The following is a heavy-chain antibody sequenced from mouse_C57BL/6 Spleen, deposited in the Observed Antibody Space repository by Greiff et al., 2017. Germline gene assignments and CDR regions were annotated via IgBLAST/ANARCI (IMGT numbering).Heavy chain of an antibody. CDR3: ARGYDGYSFAY. D-gene: IGHD2-3*01. Sequence: QVQLQQSGAELVKPGASVKISCKASGYAFSSYWMNWVKQRPGKGLGWIGQIYPGDGDTNYNGKFKGKATLTADKSSSTAYMQLSSLTSEDSAVYFCARGYDGYSFAYWGQGTLVTVSA. J-gene: IGHJ3*01. CDR2: IYPGDGDT. CDR1: GYAFSSYW. V-gene: IGHV1-80*01.